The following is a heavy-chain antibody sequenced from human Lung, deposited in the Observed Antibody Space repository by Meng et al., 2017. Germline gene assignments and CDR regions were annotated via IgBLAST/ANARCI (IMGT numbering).Heavy chain of an antibody. CDR1: GGSISSRNW. CDR2: IYHSGRT. V-gene: IGHV4-4*02. J-gene: IGHJ5*02. CDR3: VRGGQDQAYYDFWSGPFDP. D-gene: IGHD3-3*01. Sequence: HVQFQESGPGLGTPSGPLSLTCAVFGGSISSRNWWSWVRQSPGKGLEWIGEIYHSGRTNYNPSLESRVTISLDKSQNHFSLEVKSVTAADTAVYYCVRGGQDQAYYDFWSGPFDPWGQGTLVTVSS.